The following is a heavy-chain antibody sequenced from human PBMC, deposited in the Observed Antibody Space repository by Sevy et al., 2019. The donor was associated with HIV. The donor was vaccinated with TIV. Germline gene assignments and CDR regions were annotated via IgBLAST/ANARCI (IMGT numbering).Heavy chain of an antibody. J-gene: IGHJ4*02. CDR1: GGSFSGYY. V-gene: IGHV4-34*01. CDR2: INHSGST. CDR3: ARDGATRNFNYFDY. D-gene: IGHD2-15*01. Sequence: SDTLSLTCAVYGGSFSGYYWSWIRQPPGKGLEWIGEINHSGSTNYNPSLKSRVTISVDTSKNQFSLKLSSVTAADTAVYYCARDGATRNFNYFDYWGQGTLVTVSS.